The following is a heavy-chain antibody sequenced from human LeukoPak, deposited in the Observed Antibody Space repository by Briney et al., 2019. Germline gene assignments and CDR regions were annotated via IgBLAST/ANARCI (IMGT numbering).Heavy chain of an antibody. CDR2: IRYDGSNK. D-gene: IGHD6-13*01. CDR3: AKGKLAYSSSWLGHLYFDY. Sequence: QTWGSLRLSRAASGFTFSSYGMHWVRQAPGKGLEWVAFIRYDGSNKYYADSVKGRFTISRDNSKNTLYLQMNSLRAEDTAVYYCAKGKLAYSSSWLGHLYFDYWGQGTLVTVSS. J-gene: IGHJ4*02. CDR1: GFTFSSYG. V-gene: IGHV3-30*02.